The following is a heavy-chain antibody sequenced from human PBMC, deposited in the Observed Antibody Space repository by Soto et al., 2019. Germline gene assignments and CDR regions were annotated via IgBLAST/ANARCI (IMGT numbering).Heavy chain of an antibody. V-gene: IGHV3-23*01. Sequence: EVQLLESGGGLVQPGGSLRLSCAASGFTFSSYAMSWVRQAPGKGLEWVSAISGSGGSTYYADSVKGRFTISRDNSKNTLYLQMNSLRAEDTAVYYCANTNGGSSWPGAKALYYYYGMDVWGQGTTVTVSS. CDR1: GFTFSSYA. J-gene: IGHJ6*02. D-gene: IGHD6-13*01. CDR3: ANTNGGSSWPGAKALYYYYGMDV. CDR2: ISGSGGST.